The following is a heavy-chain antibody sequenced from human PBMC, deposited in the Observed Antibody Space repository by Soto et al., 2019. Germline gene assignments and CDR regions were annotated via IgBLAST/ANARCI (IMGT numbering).Heavy chain of an antibody. CDR2: ISAYNGNT. CDR1: GYTFTSYG. D-gene: IGHD2-2*01. CDR3: ATPSPYCSSTSCYLDY. V-gene: IGHV1-18*01. Sequence: ASVKVSCTASGYTFTSYGISWVRQAPGQGLEWMGWISAYNGNTNYAQKLQGRVTMTTDTSTSTAYMELRSLRSDDTAVYYCATPSPYCSSTSCYLDYWGQGTLVTVSS. J-gene: IGHJ4*02.